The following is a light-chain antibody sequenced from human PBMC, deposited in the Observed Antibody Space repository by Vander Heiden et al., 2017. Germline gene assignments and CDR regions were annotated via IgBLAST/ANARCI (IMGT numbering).Light chain of an antibody. CDR3: QQYDNLPWT. Sequence: IQLNQSPSSLSAAVGDRVTITCQASQDISNYLNWYQQKPGKAPKLLIYDASNLETGVPSRFSGSGSGTDFTFTISSLQPEDIATYYCQQYDNLPWTFGQGTKVEIK. CDR1: QDISNY. CDR2: DAS. V-gene: IGKV1-33*01. J-gene: IGKJ1*01.